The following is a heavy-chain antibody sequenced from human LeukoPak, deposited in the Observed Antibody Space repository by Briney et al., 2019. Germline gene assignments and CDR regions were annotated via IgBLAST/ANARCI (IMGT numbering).Heavy chain of an antibody. J-gene: IGHJ5*02. CDR2: ISWDGGST. CDR3: AKDPPLDP. CDR1: GFTFDDYA. V-gene: IGHV3-43D*03. Sequence: PGGSLRLSCAASGFTFDDYAMHWVRQAPGKGLEWVSLISWDGGSTYYADSVKGRFTISRDNSKNSLYLQMNSLRAGDTALYYCAKDPPLDPWGQGTLVTVSS.